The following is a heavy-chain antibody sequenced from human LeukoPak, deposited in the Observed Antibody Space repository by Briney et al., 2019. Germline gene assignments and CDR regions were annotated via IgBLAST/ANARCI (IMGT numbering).Heavy chain of an antibody. Sequence: PSETLSLTCTVSGYSINSGYDWDWLRQPPGKGLEGIESMYHGGITYYSPSVKSRVTISVDKSKNQSSLRLSSVTAADTAVYYCARGRNWHRGNNYGAFDYWGQGVLVTAPS. J-gene: IGHJ4*02. CDR2: MYHGGIT. V-gene: IGHV4-38-2*02. CDR1: GYSINSGYD. CDR3: ARGRNWHRGNNYGAFDY. D-gene: IGHD1-26*01.